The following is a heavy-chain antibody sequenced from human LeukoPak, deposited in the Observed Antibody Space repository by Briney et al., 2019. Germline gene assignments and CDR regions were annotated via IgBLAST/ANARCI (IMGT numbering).Heavy chain of an antibody. V-gene: IGHV4-4*07. Sequence: SETLSLTCSVSGDSISYFYWSWIRQAAGKGLEWIGRIYTSGSTNYNPSLKSRVTISVDTSKNQFSLKLSSVTAADTAVYYCARYVIIVDWFDPWGQGTPVTVSS. J-gene: IGHJ5*02. CDR1: GDSISYFY. CDR3: ARYVIIVDWFDP. D-gene: IGHD3-10*01. CDR2: IYTSGST.